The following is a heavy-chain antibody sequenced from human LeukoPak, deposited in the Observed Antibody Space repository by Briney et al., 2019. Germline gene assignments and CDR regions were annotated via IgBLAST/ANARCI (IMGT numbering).Heavy chain of an antibody. CDR3: ARESRMGGYSYGSYFYYYYYYMDV. V-gene: IGHV4-34*01. Sequence: AETLSLTCAVYGGSFSGYYWSWIRQLPGKGLEWIGEINHSGSTNYNPSLKSRVTISVDTSKNQFSLQLSSVTAADTAVYYCARESRMGGYSYGSYFYYYYYYMDVWGKGTTVTVSS. J-gene: IGHJ6*03. CDR1: GGSFSGYY. CDR2: INHSGST. D-gene: IGHD5-18*01.